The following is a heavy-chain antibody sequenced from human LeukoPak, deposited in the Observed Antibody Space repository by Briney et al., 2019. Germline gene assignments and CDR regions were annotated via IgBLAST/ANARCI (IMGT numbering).Heavy chain of an antibody. Sequence: ASVKVSCKASGGTFSSYAISWVRQVPGQGLEWMGGIIPIFGTANYAQKFQGRVTITADESTSTAYMELSSLRSEDTAVYYCARDGGGVAFDIWGQGTMVTVSS. CDR2: IIPIFGTA. CDR1: GGTFSSYA. J-gene: IGHJ3*02. D-gene: IGHD3-10*01. V-gene: IGHV1-69*13. CDR3: ARDGGGVAFDI.